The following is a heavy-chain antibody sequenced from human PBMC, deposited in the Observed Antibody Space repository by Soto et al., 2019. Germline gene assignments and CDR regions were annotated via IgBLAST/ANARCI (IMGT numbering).Heavy chain of an antibody. J-gene: IGHJ4*02. CDR1: GGSISSGGYS. D-gene: IGHD3-16*02. CDR2: IYHSGST. Sequence: QLQLQESGSGLVKPSQTLSLTCAVSGGSISSGGYSWSWIRQPPGKGLEWIGYIYHSGSTYYNPSMSSRVTISVDRTKNQVPLKRSLGTAADTAVYYCAGLYGGPGGVYFDDWGQGTLVTVSS. V-gene: IGHV4-30-2*01. CDR3: AGLYGGPGGVYFDD.